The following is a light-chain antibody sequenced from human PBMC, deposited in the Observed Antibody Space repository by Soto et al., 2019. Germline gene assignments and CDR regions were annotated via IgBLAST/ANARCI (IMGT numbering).Light chain of an antibody. CDR1: QSLSSY. CDR3: QQRSNWPPFT. Sequence: EIVLTQSPATLSLSPGERATLSCRASQSLSSYLAWYQQKPGQAPRLLSYDASNRATGIPARFSGSGSVTDFTLTISSLEPEDFALYYCQQRSNWPPFTFGPGTKVDIK. V-gene: IGKV3-11*01. J-gene: IGKJ3*01. CDR2: DAS.